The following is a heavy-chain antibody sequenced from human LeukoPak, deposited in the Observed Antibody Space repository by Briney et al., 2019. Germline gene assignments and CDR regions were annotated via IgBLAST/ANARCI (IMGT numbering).Heavy chain of an antibody. CDR1: GGSFSGYY. J-gene: IGHJ4*02. D-gene: IGHD3-22*01. CDR2: INHSGST. CDR3: ARSYYDSSGHYPHYFDY. V-gene: IGHV4-34*01. Sequence: SETLSLTCAVYGGSFSGYYWSWIRQPPGKGLEWIGEINHSGSTNYNPSLKSRVTISVDTSKNQFSLKLSSVTAADTAVYYCARSYYDSSGHYPHYFDYWGQGTLVTVSS.